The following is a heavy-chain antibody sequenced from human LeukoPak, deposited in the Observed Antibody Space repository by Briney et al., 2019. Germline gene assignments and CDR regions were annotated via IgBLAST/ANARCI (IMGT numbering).Heavy chain of an antibody. CDR1: GGSISSGSYY. D-gene: IGHD3-16*01. Sequence: PSETLSLTCTVSGGSISSGSYYWSWIRQPAGKGLEWIGRIYTSGSTNYNPSLKSRVTMSVDTSKNQFSLKLSSVTAADTAVYYCARGGEGNLDYWGQGTLVTVSS. V-gene: IGHV4-61*02. CDR3: ARGGEGNLDY. J-gene: IGHJ4*02. CDR2: IYTSGST.